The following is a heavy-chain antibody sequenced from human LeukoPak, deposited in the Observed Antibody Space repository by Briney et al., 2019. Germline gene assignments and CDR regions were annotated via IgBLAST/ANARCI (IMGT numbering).Heavy chain of an antibody. CDR1: GYTFTDYY. D-gene: IGHD6-13*01. Sequence: ASVKVSCKASGYTFTDYYFHWVRQAPAQGLEWMGWIIPNSGGTNCAQKFQGRVTMTRDTSISTTYMELSSLRSDDTAVYYCARGPAAALFDYWGQGTLVTVSS. CDR3: ARGPAAALFDY. J-gene: IGHJ4*02. CDR2: IIPNSGGT. V-gene: IGHV1-2*02.